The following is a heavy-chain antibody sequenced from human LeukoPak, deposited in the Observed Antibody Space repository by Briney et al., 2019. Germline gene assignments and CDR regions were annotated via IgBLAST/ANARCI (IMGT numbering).Heavy chain of an antibody. D-gene: IGHD2-21*02. CDR2: INHSGST. V-gene: IGHV4-34*01. CDR3: ARRRAYCGGDRYSPTYYYYGMDV. J-gene: IGHJ6*02. Sequence: SETLSLTCAVYGGSFSGYYWSWIRQPPGKGLEWIGEINHSGSTNYNPSLKSRVTISVDTSKNQFSLKLSSVTAADTAVYYCARRRAYCGGDRYSPTYYYYGMDVWGQGTTVTVSS. CDR1: GGSFSGYY.